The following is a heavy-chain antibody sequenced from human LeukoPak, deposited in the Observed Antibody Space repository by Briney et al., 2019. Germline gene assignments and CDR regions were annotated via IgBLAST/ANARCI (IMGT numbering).Heavy chain of an antibody. V-gene: IGHV3-30*18. CDR1: GFTFSSYG. J-gene: IGHJ4*02. Sequence: GGSLRLSCAASGFTFSSYGMHWVRQAPGKGLEWVAVISYDGSNKYYADSVKGRFTISRDNSKNTLYLQMNSLRAEDTAVYYCAKWCGGDCLDYWGQGTLVTVSS. D-gene: IGHD2-21*01. CDR2: ISYDGSNK. CDR3: AKWCGGDCLDY.